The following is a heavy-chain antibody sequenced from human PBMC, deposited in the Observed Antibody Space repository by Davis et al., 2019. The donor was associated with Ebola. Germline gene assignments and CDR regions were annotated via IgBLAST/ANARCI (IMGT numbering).Heavy chain of an antibody. J-gene: IGHJ6*02. CDR1: GYTFTSYA. Sequence: ASVKVSCKASGYTFTSYAMHWVRQAPGQRLEWMGWINAGNGNTKYSQKFQGRVTITRDTSASTAYMELSSLRSEDTAVYYCARGSLAVRPGYYYGMDVWGQGTTVTVSS. CDR2: INAGNGNT. V-gene: IGHV1-3*01. D-gene: IGHD6-6*01. CDR3: ARGSLAVRPGYYYGMDV.